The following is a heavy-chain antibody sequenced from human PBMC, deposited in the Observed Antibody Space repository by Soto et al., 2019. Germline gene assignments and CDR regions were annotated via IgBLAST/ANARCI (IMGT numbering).Heavy chain of an antibody. V-gene: IGHV4-34*01. CDR3: ARGRASYDFLLGYYTGIFCFDP. D-gene: IGHD3-3*01. J-gene: IGHJ5*02. Sequence: SETLSLTCAVYGGSFSGCYWSWIRQPPGKGLEWFGEINHSGSTNYNPSLKSRVTISVDTSKNQFSLQLSAVTAADTAVYYCARGRASYDFLLGYYTGIFCFDPWGQGTLGTVPS. CDR1: GGSFSGCY. CDR2: INHSGST.